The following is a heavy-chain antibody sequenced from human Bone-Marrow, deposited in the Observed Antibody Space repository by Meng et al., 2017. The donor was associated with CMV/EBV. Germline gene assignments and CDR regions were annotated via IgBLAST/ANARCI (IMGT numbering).Heavy chain of an antibody. J-gene: IGHJ4*02. CDR1: GDSVSSGSYY. Sequence: SETLSLTCTVSGDSVSSGSYYWNWIRQPPGKGLEWIGYIYYTGSTTYNSSLKTRVTISVDTSKNQFSLKLSSVTAADTAVYYCARGPRYDSAGYYLNYWGQGTLVTVSS. D-gene: IGHD3-22*01. CDR3: ARGPRYDSAGYYLNY. V-gene: IGHV4-61*01. CDR2: IYYTGST.